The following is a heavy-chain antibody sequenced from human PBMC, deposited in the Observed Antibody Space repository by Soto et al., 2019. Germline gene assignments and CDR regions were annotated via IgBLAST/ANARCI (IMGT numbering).Heavy chain of an antibody. D-gene: IGHD3-22*01. CDR1: GGSISSGGYY. V-gene: IGHV4-31*03. CDR3: ARDLGVDYYDSSGYYVRGYFDL. J-gene: IGHJ2*01. Sequence: QVQLQESGPGLVKPSQTLSLTCTVSGGSISSGGYYWSWIRQHPGKGLEWIGYIYYSGSTYYNPSLKSRGTISVDTSKNQFSLKLSAVTAADTAVYYCARDLGVDYYDSSGYYVRGYFDLWGRGTLVTVSS. CDR2: IYYSGST.